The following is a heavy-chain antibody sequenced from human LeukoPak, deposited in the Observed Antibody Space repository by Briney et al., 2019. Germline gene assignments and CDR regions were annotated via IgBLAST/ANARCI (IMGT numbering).Heavy chain of an antibody. CDR2: IKSDGRSR. CDR3: ANFGISVADTVY. V-gene: IGHV3-74*01. J-gene: IGHJ4*02. D-gene: IGHD6-19*01. Sequence: PGGSLRLSCAASGFTFSNTWMHWVRQAPGKGLVWVSRIKSDGRSRSYADSVKGRFTISRANSKTTIKLQLNSMRAKDTAEALYANFGISVADTVYWGQGTLVTVSS. CDR1: GFTFSNTW.